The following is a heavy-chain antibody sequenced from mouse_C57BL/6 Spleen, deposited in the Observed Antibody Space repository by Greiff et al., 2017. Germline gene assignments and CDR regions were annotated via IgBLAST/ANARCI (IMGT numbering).Heavy chain of an antibody. Sequence: VHVKQSGPELVKPGASVKISCKASGYTFTDYYMNWVKQSHGKSLEWIGDINPNNGGTSYNQKFKGKATLTVDKSSSTAYMELRSLTSEDSAVYYCARRYGNYGPAWFAYWGQGTLVTVSA. V-gene: IGHV1-26*01. D-gene: IGHD2-1*01. CDR3: ARRYGNYGPAWFAY. J-gene: IGHJ3*01. CDR2: INPNNGGT. CDR1: GYTFTDYY.